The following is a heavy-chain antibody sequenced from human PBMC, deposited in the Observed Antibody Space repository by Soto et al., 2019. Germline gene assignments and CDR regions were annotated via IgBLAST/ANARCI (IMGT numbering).Heavy chain of an antibody. V-gene: IGHV1-3*01. Sequence: ASVKVSCKASGYTFTSYAIHWVRQAPGQRLEWMGWINAGNGDTKYSQKLQGRVTITRDTSAGTAYMELSSLRSEDTAVYYCARNRVTSSSPLWFDPWGQGTLVTVSS. CDR2: INAGNGDT. CDR1: GYTFTSYA. J-gene: IGHJ5*02. CDR3: ARNRVTSSSPLWFDP. D-gene: IGHD6-13*01.